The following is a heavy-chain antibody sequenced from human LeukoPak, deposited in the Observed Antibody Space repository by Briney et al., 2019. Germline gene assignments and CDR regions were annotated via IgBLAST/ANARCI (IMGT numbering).Heavy chain of an antibody. CDR3: AKRSDYGSGSFPT. V-gene: IGHV3-74*01. CDR2: INSDGSTT. D-gene: IGHD3-10*01. J-gene: IGHJ5*02. CDR1: GFTFSSYW. Sequence: PGGSLRLSCAASGFTFSSYWMHWVRQAPGKGLVWVSRINSDGSTTNYADSVKGRFTISRDNAKNSLYLQMNSLRAEDTALYYCAKRSDYGSGSFPTWGQGTLVTVSS.